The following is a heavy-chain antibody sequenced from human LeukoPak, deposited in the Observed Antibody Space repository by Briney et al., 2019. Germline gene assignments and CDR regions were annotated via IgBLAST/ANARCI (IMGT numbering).Heavy chain of an antibody. V-gene: IGHV4-61*01. CDR2: IFFSGST. CDR1: GGSISSGSYY. Sequence: PSETLSLTCTVSGGSISSGSYYWSWIRQPPGKGLEWIGNIFFSGSTNNNPSLESRLTISQDSSKNQVSLKLASATAADTAIYYCARLKVADSESFDLWGHGTLVTVSS. CDR3: ARLKVADSESFDL. J-gene: IGHJ3*01.